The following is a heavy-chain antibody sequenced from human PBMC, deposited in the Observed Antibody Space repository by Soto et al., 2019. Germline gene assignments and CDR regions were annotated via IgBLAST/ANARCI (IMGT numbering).Heavy chain of an antibody. CDR1: GGSISSYY. V-gene: IGHV4-59*01. D-gene: IGHD5-18*01. CDR3: ARDQDGYSYGH. CDR2: IYYSGST. J-gene: IGHJ4*02. Sequence: SETLSLTCTVSGGSISSYYWSWIRQPPGKGLEWIGYIYYSGSTNYNPSLKSRVTISVDTSKNQFSLKLSSVTAADTAVYYCARDQDGYSYGHWGQGTLVTVSS.